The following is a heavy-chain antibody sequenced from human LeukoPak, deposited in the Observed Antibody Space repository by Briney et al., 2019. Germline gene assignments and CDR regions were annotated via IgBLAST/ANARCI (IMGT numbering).Heavy chain of an antibody. CDR2: IIPIFDSV. V-gene: IGHV1-69*06. Sequence: GSSAKVSCKASGGTFSNYAISWVRQAPGQGLEWMGRIIPIFDSVNYAQKFQGRVTITADKSTSTAYMDLSSLRSEDTAVYYCARDSSGWYGGFFFDFWGQGTLVTVSS. J-gene: IGHJ4*02. CDR1: GGTFSNYA. CDR3: ARDSSGWYGGFFFDF. D-gene: IGHD6-19*01.